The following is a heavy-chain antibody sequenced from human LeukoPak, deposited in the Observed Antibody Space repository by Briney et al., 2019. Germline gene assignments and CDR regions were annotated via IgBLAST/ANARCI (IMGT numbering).Heavy chain of an antibody. CDR1: GGSISSSSYY. V-gene: IGHV4-39*01. CDR2: IYYSGST. CDR3: ARLPWVQLWLGGCSGGSCYYY. Sequence: PSETLSLTCTVSGGSISSSSYYWGWIRQPPGKGLEWIGSIYYSGSTYYNPSLKSRVAISVDTSKNQFSLKLSSVTAADTAVYYCARLPWVQLWLGGCSGGSCYYYWGQGTLVTVSS. D-gene: IGHD2-15*01. J-gene: IGHJ4*02.